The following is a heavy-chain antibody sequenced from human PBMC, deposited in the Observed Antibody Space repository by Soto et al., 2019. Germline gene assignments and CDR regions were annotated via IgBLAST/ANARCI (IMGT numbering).Heavy chain of an antibody. V-gene: IGHV1-18*01. D-gene: IGHD5-12*01. CDR1: GYNLTSYG. J-gene: IGHJ6*02. CDR2: ISPYNGNT. CDR3: AREWEYSGFDDDYYHYGMDV. Sequence: QVQLMQSGAEVKKHGASVRVSCKASGYNLTSYGISWVRQAPGQGLEWMGWISPYNGNTNYAQKFQGRVTVTTDTSTSTAYMDLRSLRSDDTAVYYCAREWEYSGFDDDYYHYGMDVWGQGTTVTVSS.